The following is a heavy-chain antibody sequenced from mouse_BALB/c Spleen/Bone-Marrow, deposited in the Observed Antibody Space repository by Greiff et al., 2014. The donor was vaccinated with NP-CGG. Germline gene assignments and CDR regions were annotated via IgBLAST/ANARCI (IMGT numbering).Heavy chain of an antibody. CDR2: IDPANGNT. CDR1: GFNIKDTY. Sequence: VQLQQSGAELVKPGASVKLSCTASGFNIKDTYMHWVKQRPEQGLEWIGRIDPANGNTKYDPKFQGKATITADTSSNTAYLQLSSLTSEDTAVYYCAAYYYGSSYRFASWGQGTLVTVSA. J-gene: IGHJ3*01. V-gene: IGHV14-3*02. D-gene: IGHD1-1*01. CDR3: AAYYYGSSYRFAS.